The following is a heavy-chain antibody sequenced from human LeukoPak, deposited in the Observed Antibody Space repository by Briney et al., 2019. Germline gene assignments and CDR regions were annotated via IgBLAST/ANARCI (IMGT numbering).Heavy chain of an antibody. CDR2: INPSGGST. Sequence: ASVKVSCKASGYTFTSYYMHWVRQAPGQGLEWMGIINPSGGSTSYAQKFQGRVTMTRDTSTSTVYMELSSLRSEDTTVYYCARDSPRVSYGSGSYYHALGYWGQGTLVTVSS. CDR1: GYTFTSYY. V-gene: IGHV1-46*01. CDR3: ARDSPRVSYGSGSYYHALGY. J-gene: IGHJ4*02. D-gene: IGHD3-10*01.